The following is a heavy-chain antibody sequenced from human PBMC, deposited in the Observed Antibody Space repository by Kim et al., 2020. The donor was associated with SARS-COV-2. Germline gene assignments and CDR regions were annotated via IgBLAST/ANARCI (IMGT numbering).Heavy chain of an antibody. CDR2: ISGSGGST. CDR1: GFTFSSYA. CDR3: AKWGQYCSGGSCYLDY. Sequence: GGSLRLSCAASGFTFSSYAMSWVRQAPGKGLEWVSAISGSGGSTYYADSVKGRFTISRDNSKNTLYLQMNSLRAEDTAVYYCAKWGQYCSGGSCYLDYWGQGTLVTVSS. D-gene: IGHD2-15*01. V-gene: IGHV3-23*01. J-gene: IGHJ4*02.